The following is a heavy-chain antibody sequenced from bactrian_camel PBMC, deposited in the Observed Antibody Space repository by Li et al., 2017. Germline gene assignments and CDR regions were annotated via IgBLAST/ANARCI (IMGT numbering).Heavy chain of an antibody. V-gene: IGHV3S28*01. CDR1: RDTYSGNC. J-gene: IGHJ4*01. Sequence: QLVESGGGSVQAGGSLRLSCATSRDTYSGNCMGWFRQAPGKEREGVAAIAPATGSTYYDDSIKGRFTVSHVNSNNTLHLQMNNLKPEDTAVYYCAADLGWCGSAPLQRTFRNWGQGTQVTVS. D-gene: IGHD1*01. CDR2: IAPATGST. CDR3: AADLGWCGSAPLQRTFRN.